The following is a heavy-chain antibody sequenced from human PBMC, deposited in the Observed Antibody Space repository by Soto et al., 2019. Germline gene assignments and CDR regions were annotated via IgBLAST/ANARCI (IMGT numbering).Heavy chain of an antibody. CDR3: AKECGGDCYGQYALDV. CDR2: IFYSGST. D-gene: IGHD2-21*02. J-gene: IGHJ6*02. V-gene: IGHV4-31*03. CDR1: GAAIITGSYY. Sequence: SETLSLTCTVSGAAIITGSYYWIWVRQRPGKGLEYIGHIFYSGSTYYNPSLKSRVTISLDTSETQFSLQLSSVTAADTAIYFCAKECGGDCYGQYALDVWGQGTTVTVSS.